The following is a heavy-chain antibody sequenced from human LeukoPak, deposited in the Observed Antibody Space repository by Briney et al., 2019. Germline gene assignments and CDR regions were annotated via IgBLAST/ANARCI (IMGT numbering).Heavy chain of an antibody. CDR2: ISSSGSTI. D-gene: IGHD2-2*01. V-gene: IGHV3-48*03. CDR3: AREAVGPAATNWFDP. Sequence: GGSLRLSCAASGFTFSSYEMNWVRQAPGKGLEWVSYISSSGSTIYYADSVKGRFTISRDNAKNSLYLQMNSLRAEDTAVYYCAREAVGPAATNWFDPWGRGTLVTVSS. J-gene: IGHJ5*02. CDR1: GFTFSSYE.